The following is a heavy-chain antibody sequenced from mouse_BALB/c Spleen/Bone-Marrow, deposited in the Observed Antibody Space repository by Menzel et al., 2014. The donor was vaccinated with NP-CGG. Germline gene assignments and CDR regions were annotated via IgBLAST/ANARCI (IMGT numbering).Heavy chain of an antibody. CDR1: GFNIKDYY. CDR2: IDPENGDT. J-gene: IGHJ2*01. D-gene: IGHD2-1*01. CDR3: NVWDGNYFCDY. V-gene: IGHV14-4*02. Sequence: VQLQQSGAELVRSGASVKLSCTASGFNIKDYYMHWVKQRPEQGLEWIGWIDPENGDTEYAPKFQGKATMTADTSSNTAYLQLSSLTSEDTAVYYCNVWDGNYFCDYWGQGTTLTVSS.